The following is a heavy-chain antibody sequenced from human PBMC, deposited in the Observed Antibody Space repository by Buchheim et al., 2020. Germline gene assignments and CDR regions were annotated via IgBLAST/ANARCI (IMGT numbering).Heavy chain of an antibody. D-gene: IGHD6-19*01. Sequence: QVQLVESGGGVVQPGRSLRLSCAASGFTFSSYGMHWVRQAPGKGLEWVAVISYDGSNKYYADSVKGRFTISRDNSKNTLYLQMNSLRAEDTAVYYCAKDSTVAGTADYYYYGMDVWGQGTT. CDR2: ISYDGSNK. J-gene: IGHJ6*02. CDR3: AKDSTVAGTADYYYYGMDV. V-gene: IGHV3-30*18. CDR1: GFTFSSYG.